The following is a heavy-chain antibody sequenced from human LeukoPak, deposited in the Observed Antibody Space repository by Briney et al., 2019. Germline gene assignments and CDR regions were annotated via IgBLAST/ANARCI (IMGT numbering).Heavy chain of an antibody. V-gene: IGHV3-30*02. Sequence: GGSLRLPCAASGFTFSSYGMHWVRQAPGKGLEWVAFIRYDGSNKYYADSVKGRFTISRDNSKNTLYLQMNSLRAEDTAVYYCAKDISIYCSSTSCYGAEYFQHWGQGTLVTVSS. CDR1: GFTFSSYG. J-gene: IGHJ1*01. D-gene: IGHD2-2*01. CDR3: AKDISIYCSSTSCYGAEYFQH. CDR2: IRYDGSNK.